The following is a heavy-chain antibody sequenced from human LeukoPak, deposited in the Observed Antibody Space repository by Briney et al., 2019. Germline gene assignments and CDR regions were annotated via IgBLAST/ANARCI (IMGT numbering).Heavy chain of an antibody. CDR2: IYYSGST. CDR1: GGSISSYY. D-gene: IGHD2-15*01. J-gene: IGHJ3*02. V-gene: IGHV4-59*01. Sequence: SETLSLTCTVSGGSISSYYWSWIRQPPGKGLEWIGYIYYSGSTNYNPSLKSRVTTSVDTSKNQFSLKLSSVTAADTAVYYCARSVVVAALTAFDIWGQGTMVTVSS. CDR3: ARSVVVAALTAFDI.